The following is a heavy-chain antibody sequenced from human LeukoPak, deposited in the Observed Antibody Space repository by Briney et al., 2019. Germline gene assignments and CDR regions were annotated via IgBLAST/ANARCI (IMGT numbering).Heavy chain of an antibody. CDR1: GFTFSDYY. J-gene: IGHJ4*02. Sequence: GGSLRLSCAASGFTFSDYYMSWIRQAPGKGLEWVSYISSSGSTIYYADSVKGRFTISRDNAQNSLYLQMNSLRAEDTAIYYCVRDRGTYRPIDCWGQGTLVTVSS. CDR2: ISSSGSTI. V-gene: IGHV3-11*01. D-gene: IGHD1-26*01. CDR3: VRDRGTYRPIDC.